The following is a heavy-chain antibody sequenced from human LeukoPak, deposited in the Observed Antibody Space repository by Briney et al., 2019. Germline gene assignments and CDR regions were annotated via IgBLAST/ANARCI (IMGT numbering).Heavy chain of an antibody. J-gene: IGHJ4*02. V-gene: IGHV3-7*01. CDR2: IKPDGSVK. D-gene: IGHD6-19*01. Sequence: GGSLRLSCAVSGSTFSNYWMNWVRQAPGKGLEWVANIKPDGSVKFYVDSVKGRFTISRDNAKNSLYLQMNGLRAEDTAVYYCVGGYGWIFDHWGQGTLVTVSS. CDR3: VGGYGWIFDH. CDR1: GSTFSNYW.